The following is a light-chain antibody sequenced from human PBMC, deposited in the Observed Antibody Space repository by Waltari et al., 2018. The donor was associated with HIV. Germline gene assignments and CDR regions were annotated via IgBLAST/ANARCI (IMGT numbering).Light chain of an antibody. J-gene: IGLJ3*02. CDR2: GLE. CDR1: TCDVGFYNL. CDR3: SSDTNIDTLV. V-gene: IGLV2-14*01. Sequence: QSALTQPASVSGSTGPSTTISCTGTTCDVGFYNLFSWYRHHPGKAPRLVIYGLECRPAGVSDRFSGSMSGNTASLTIATLQAEDEADYYCSSDTNIDTLVFGGGTKLTVL.